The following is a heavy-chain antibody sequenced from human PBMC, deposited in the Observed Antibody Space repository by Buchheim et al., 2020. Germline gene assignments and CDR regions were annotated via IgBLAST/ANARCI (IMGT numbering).Heavy chain of an antibody. CDR2: IADSGGRT. V-gene: IGHV3-23*01. CDR1: GFTFSIYA. D-gene: IGHD3-16*01. CDR3: ASDYAFAFDN. J-gene: IGHJ3*02. Sequence: EVQLLESGGGLVQPGGSLRLSCAASGFTFSIYAMSWVRQAPGKGLEWVSSIADSGGRTYYADSVKGRFTMSRDNSKNTLYLQMNNLRAEDTAIYYCASDYAFAFDNWGQGT.